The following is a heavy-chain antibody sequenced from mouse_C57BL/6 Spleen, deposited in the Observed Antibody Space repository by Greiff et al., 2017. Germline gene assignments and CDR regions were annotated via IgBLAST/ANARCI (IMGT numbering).Heavy chain of an antibody. CDR1: GYAFSSSW. D-gene: IGHD4-1*02. J-gene: IGHJ3*01. CDR3: ATAGSQLSCFAY. Sequence: VQLQQSGPELVKPGASVKISCKASGYAFSSSWMNWVKQRPGKGLEWIGRIYPGDGDTNYNGKFKGKATLTADKSSSTAYMQLSSLTSEDSAVYFGATAGSQLSCFAYWGQGTLVTVSA. V-gene: IGHV1-82*01. CDR2: IYPGDGDT.